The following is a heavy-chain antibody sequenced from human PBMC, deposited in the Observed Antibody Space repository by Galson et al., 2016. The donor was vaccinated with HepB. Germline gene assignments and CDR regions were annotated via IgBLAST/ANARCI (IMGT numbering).Heavy chain of an antibody. CDR3: ARVGGSLGMDV. CDR2: IRGDGSNI. V-gene: IGHV3-33*01. Sequence: SLRLSCAASGFTFSYFGMNWVRQAPGKGLEWVPLIRGDGSNIHYADSVKGRFTISRDNSKNTLYLQMNSLTAEDTAVYYCARVGGSLGMDVWGQGTTVTVSS. CDR1: GFTFSYFG. D-gene: IGHD2-15*01. J-gene: IGHJ6*02.